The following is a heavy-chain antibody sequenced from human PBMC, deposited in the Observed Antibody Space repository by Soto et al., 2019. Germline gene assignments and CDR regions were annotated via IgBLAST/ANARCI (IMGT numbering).Heavy chain of an antibody. CDR1: GFTFSSYA. CDR2: ISGSGGST. J-gene: IGHJ4*02. V-gene: IGHV3-23*01. CDR3: AKLKYQLPIEQFDY. D-gene: IGHD2-2*01. Sequence: GGSLRLSCAASGFTFSSYAMSWVRQAPGKGLEWVSAISGSGGSTYYADSVKGRFTISRDNSKNTLYLQMNRLRAEDTAVYYCAKLKYQLPIEQFDYWGQGSLVTVSS.